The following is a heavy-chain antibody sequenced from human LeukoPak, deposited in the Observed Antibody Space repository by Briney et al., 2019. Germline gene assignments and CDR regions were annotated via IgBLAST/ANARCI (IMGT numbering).Heavy chain of an antibody. D-gene: IGHD2-15*01. Sequence: ASVKVSCKASGYTFTSYGISWVRQAPGQGLEWMGWISAYNGNTNYAQKLQGRVTMTTDTSTSTAYMELRSLRSDDTAVYYCARDFEGDEYCSGGSCYTYNWFDPWGQGTLVTVSS. CDR3: ARDFEGDEYCSGGSCYTYNWFDP. V-gene: IGHV1-18*01. J-gene: IGHJ5*02. CDR1: GYTFTSYG. CDR2: ISAYNGNT.